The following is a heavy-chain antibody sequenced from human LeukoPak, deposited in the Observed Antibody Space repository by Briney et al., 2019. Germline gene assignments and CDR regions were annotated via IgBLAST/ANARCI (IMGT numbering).Heavy chain of an antibody. CDR1: GYSIRSGYY. D-gene: IGHD1-26*01. CDR3: ARDLGGSYYRYFDY. Sequence: PSETLSLTCAVAGYSIRSGYYWSWIRQPPGKGLEWIGRIYTSGSTNYNPSLKSRVTMSVDTSKNQSSLKLSSVTAADTAVYYCARDLGGSYYRYFDYWGQGTLVTVSS. J-gene: IGHJ4*02. CDR2: IYTSGST. V-gene: IGHV4-4*07.